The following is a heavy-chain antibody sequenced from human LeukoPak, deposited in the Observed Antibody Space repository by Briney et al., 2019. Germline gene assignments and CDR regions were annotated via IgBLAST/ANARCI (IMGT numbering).Heavy chain of an antibody. V-gene: IGHV3-48*04. J-gene: IGHJ4*02. Sequence: GGSLRLSCAASGFTFSSYSMNWVRRAPGKGLEWVSHISTGSSTIYYADSVKGRFTISRDNAKNSLYLQMNSLRAEDTAVYYCARGTLNIPGEHGAFDYWGQGTLVTVSS. CDR3: ARGTLNIPGEHGAFDY. D-gene: IGHD1-14*01. CDR1: GFTFSSYS. CDR2: ISTGSSTI.